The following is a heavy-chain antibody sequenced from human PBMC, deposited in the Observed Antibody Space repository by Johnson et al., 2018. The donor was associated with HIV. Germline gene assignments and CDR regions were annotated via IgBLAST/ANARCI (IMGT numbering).Heavy chain of an antibody. J-gene: IGHJ3*02. CDR2: IWYDGSNK. D-gene: IGHD3-10*01. Sequence: QVQLVESGGGVVQPGRSLRLSCAASGFTFSSYGMHWVRQAPGKGLEWVAVIWYDGSNKYYADSVKGRFTISRDNSKNTTYLQMNSLRAEDTAVYYCAKDLRSWKRREAFDIWGPGTMVTVSS. CDR3: AKDLRSWKRREAFDI. V-gene: IGHV3-33*06. CDR1: GFTFSSYG.